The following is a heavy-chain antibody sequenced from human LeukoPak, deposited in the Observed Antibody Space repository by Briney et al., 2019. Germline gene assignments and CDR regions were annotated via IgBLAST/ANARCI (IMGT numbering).Heavy chain of an antibody. D-gene: IGHD3-22*01. CDR1: GFTFSSYE. CDR2: ISSSGSTI. CDR3: ARDRDSSGYSDY. Sequence: GGSLRLSCAASGFTFSSYEMNWVRQAPGKGLEWVSYISSSGSTIYYADSVKGRFTISRDNAKNSLYLQMNSLRAEDTAVYYCARDRDSSGYSDYWGQGTLVTVSS. V-gene: IGHV3-48*03. J-gene: IGHJ4*02.